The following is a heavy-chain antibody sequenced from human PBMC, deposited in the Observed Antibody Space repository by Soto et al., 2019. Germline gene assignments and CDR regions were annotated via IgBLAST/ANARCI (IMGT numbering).Heavy chain of an antibody. CDR1: GFTFSSYG. V-gene: IGHV3-33*01. CDR2: IWYDGSNK. J-gene: IGHJ6*02. D-gene: IGHD5-18*01. Sequence: PGGSLRLSCAASGFTFSSYGMHWVRQAPGKGLEWVAVIWYDGSNKYYADSVKGRFTISRDNSKNTLYLQMNSLRAEDTAVYYCARAGTGYSYGSYYYYYGMDVWGQGTTVTVSS. CDR3: ARAGTGYSYGSYYYYYGMDV.